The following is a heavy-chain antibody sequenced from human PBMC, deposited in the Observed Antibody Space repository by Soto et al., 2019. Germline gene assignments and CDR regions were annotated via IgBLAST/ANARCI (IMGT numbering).Heavy chain of an antibody. Sequence: QVQLQQSGPGLVKPSQTLSLTCAISGESVSTNSATWDRIRQSPSRGLEWLGRTYYRSKWYYDYAVSVKVRITINADTSNIQLSLQLISVTPDDTAVYYCARLIGESWLDSWGQGTLVTVSS. V-gene: IGHV6-1*01. D-gene: IGHD2-8*01. J-gene: IGHJ5*01. CDR3: ARLIGESWLDS. CDR1: GESVSTNSAT. CDR2: TYYRSKWYY.